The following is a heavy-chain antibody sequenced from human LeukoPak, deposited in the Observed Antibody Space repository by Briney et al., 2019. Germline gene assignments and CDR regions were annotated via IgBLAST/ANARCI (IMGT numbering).Heavy chain of an antibody. CDR3: ARDRIRWELRPDAFDI. Sequence: GASVKVSCKASGYTFTSYYMHWVRQAPGQGLEWMGIINPSGGSTSYAQKFQGRVTMTRDTSTSTVYMELSSLRAEDTAVYYCARDRIRWELRPDAFDIWGQGTMVTVSS. D-gene: IGHD1-26*01. V-gene: IGHV1-46*01. J-gene: IGHJ3*02. CDR1: GYTFTSYY. CDR2: INPSGGST.